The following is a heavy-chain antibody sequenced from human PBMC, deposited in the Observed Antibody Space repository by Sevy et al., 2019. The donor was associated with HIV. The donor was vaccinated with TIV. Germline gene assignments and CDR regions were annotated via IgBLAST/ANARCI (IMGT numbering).Heavy chain of an antibody. D-gene: IGHD4-17*01. CDR2: IWFDGSNT. CDR3: ASDLEFYDSGDYGPAFMPDF. CDR1: GFTFSSFG. J-gene: IGHJ4*01. V-gene: IGHV3-33*01. Sequence: GGSLRLSCAASGFTFSSFGMHWVRQAPGKGLEWVAVIWFDGSNTYYADSVKGRFTISRDIAKNTLHLQMNSLSTVDTAVYYCASDLEFYDSGDYGPAFMPDFWGHGTLVTVSS.